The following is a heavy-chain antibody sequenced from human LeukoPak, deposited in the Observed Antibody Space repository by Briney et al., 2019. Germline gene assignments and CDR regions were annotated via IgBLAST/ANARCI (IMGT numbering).Heavy chain of an antibody. V-gene: IGHV3-74*01. CDR1: GFAFSSNW. CDR2: INTDGSST. D-gene: IGHD3-3*01. J-gene: IGHJ4*02. Sequence: GGSLRLSCAASGFAFSSNWMHWVRQAPGKGLVWVSRINTDGSSTSYADSVKGRFTISRDNAKNTLYLQMNSLRAEDTAVYFCVSGRSGYAGYWGQGTLVTVSS. CDR3: VSGRSGYAGY.